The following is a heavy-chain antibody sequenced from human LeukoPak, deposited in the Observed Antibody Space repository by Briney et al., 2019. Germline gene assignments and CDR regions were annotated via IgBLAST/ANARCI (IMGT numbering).Heavy chain of an antibody. J-gene: IGHJ6*02. CDR1: GYTFTVYY. CDR2: IIPIFGTA. V-gene: IGHV1-69*13. Sequence: ASVTVSCTASGYTFTVYYMHWVRQAPGQGLEWMGGIIPIFGTANYAQKFQGRVTITADESTSTAYMELSSLRSEDTAVYYCARGLRMDLYYGMDVWGQGTTVTVSS. CDR3: ARGLRMDLYYGMDV. D-gene: IGHD2-2*03.